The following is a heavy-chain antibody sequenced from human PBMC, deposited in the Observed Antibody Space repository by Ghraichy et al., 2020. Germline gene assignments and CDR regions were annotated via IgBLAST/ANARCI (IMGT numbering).Heavy chain of an antibody. Sequence: GESLNISCAASGFTFSSYSMNWVRQAPGKGLEWVSSISSSSSYIYYADSVKGRFTLSRENAKNSLYLQMNSLRAEDTAVYYCARATGGDSGSNYKSWFDPWGQGTLVTVSS. CDR3: ARATGGDSGSNYKSWFDP. D-gene: IGHD3-10*01. CDR2: ISSSSSYI. CDR1: GFTFSSYS. V-gene: IGHV3-21*01. J-gene: IGHJ5*02.